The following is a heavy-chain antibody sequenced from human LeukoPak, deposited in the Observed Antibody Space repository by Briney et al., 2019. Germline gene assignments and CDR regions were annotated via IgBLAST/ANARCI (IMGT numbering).Heavy chain of an antibody. V-gene: IGHV4-34*01. CDR1: GGSFSGYY. J-gene: IGHJ4*02. CDR2: INHSGST. Sequence: PSETLSLTCAVYGGSFSGYYWSWIRQPPGKGLEWIGEINHSGSTNYNPSLKSRVTISVDTSKNQFSLKLSSVTAADTAVYYCARIGSYGAGFWGQGTLVTVSS. D-gene: IGHD4/OR15-4a*01. CDR3: ARIGSYGAGF.